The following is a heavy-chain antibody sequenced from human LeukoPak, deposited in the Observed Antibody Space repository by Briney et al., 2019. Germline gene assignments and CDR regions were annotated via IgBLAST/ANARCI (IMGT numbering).Heavy chain of an antibody. CDR1: GGTFSSYA. Sequence: ASVKVSCKASGGTFSSYAISWVRQAPGQGLEWMGGIIPIFGTANYAQKFQGRVTITADESTSTAYMELSSLRSEDTAVYYCARGYCSGGSCYSSIDYWGQGTLVTVSS. D-gene: IGHD2-15*01. CDR3: ARGYCSGGSCYSSIDY. V-gene: IGHV1-69*13. J-gene: IGHJ4*02. CDR2: IIPIFGTA.